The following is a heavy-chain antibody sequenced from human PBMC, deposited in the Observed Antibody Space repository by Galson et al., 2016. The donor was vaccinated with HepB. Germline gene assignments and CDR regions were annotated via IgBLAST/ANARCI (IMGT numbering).Heavy chain of an antibody. CDR2: INPDASPI. Sequence: SLRLSCAASGFSLSVYWMHWVRQAPGGGLVWVSRINPDASPINYGDSVRGRFTISRDNAKSTLYLQMNNPRVEDTAVYYRARGGLDPVDYWGQGTLVTVSS. CDR3: ARGGLDPVDY. D-gene: IGHD3/OR15-3a*01. V-gene: IGHV3-74*01. J-gene: IGHJ4*02. CDR1: GFSLSVYW.